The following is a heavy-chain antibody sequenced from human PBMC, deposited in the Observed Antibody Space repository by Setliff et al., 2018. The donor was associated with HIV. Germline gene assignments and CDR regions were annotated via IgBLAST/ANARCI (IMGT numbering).Heavy chain of an antibody. Sequence: ASVKVSCKASGGTFNIYSIHWVRQAPGQGLEWMGGINPIFGTPHYGQRFQGRVTITADESTSTAYMELNGLKFDDTAVYYCARRTDSSGWPFDSWGRGTLVTGLL. CDR2: INPIFGTP. CDR1: GGTFNIYS. CDR3: ARRTDSSGWPFDS. V-gene: IGHV1-69*13. J-gene: IGHJ4*02. D-gene: IGHD6-19*01.